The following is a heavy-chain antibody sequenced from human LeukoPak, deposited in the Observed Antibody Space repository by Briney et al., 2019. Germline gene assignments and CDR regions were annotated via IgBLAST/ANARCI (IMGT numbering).Heavy chain of an antibody. D-gene: IGHD3-3*01. Sequence: ASVKVSCKASGYTFTSYDINWVRQATGQGLEWMGWMNPNSGNTGYAQKFQGRATITRNTSISTAYMELSSLRSEDTAVYYCARGRYDFWSGYYSGFDYWGQGTLVTVSS. CDR1: GYTFTSYD. CDR2: MNPNSGNT. J-gene: IGHJ4*02. V-gene: IGHV1-8*03. CDR3: ARGRYDFWSGYYSGFDY.